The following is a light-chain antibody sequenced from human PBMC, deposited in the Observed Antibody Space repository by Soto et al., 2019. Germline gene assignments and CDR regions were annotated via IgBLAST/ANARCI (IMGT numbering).Light chain of an antibody. Sequence: QSALTQPASVSGSPGQSITISCTGTSSDVVGYNYVSWYQHHPGKAPKLMIYEVTNRPSGVSDRFSGSRSGNTASLTISGLQAEDDADYYCSSDTSSNTLVFGGGTKLTVL. CDR1: SSDVVGYNY. V-gene: IGLV2-14*01. CDR3: SSDTSSNTLV. CDR2: EVT. J-gene: IGLJ2*01.